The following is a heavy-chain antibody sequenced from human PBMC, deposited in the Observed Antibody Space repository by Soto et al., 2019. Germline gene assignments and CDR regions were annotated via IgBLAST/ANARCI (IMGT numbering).Heavy chain of an antibody. CDR2: ISYDGSNK. Sequence: QVQLVESGRGVVQPGRSLRLSCAASGFTFSSYAMHWVRQAPGKGLEWVAVISYDGSNKYYADSVKGRFTISRDNSKNTLYLQMNSLRAEDTAVYYCARVAVEMATIHVFDYWGQGTLVTVSS. J-gene: IGHJ4*02. V-gene: IGHV3-30-3*01. D-gene: IGHD5-12*01. CDR3: ARVAVEMATIHVFDY. CDR1: GFTFSSYA.